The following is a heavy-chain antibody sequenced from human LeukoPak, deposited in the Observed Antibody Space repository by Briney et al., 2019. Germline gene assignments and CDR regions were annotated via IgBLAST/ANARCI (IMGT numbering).Heavy chain of an antibody. D-gene: IGHD3-22*01. CDR1: GFTFDDYA. CDR2: ISWNSGSI. CDR3: AKVTEGYYYDSSGYSLDY. V-gene: IGHV3-9*01. J-gene: IGHJ4*02. Sequence: PGGSLRLSCAASGFTFDDYAMHWVRQAPGKGLEWVSGISWNSGSIGYADSVKGRFTISRDNAKNSLYLQMNSLRAEDTAVYYCAKVTEGYYYDSSGYSLDYWGQGTLVTVSS.